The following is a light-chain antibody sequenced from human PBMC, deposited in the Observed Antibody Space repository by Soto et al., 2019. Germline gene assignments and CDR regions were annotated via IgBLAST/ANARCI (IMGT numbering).Light chain of an antibody. CDR1: QSVSSY. CDR3: QQRSNWLWT. J-gene: IGKJ1*01. Sequence: EIVLTQSPATLSLSPGERATLSCRASQSVSSYLAWYQQKPGQAPRLLIYDASNRATSIPARFSGSGSGIDFTLTISSLEPEDFAVYYCQQRSNWLWTFGQGTKVEIK. CDR2: DAS. V-gene: IGKV3-11*01.